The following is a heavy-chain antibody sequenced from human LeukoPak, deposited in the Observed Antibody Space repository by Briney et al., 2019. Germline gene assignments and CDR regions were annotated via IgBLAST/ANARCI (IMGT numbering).Heavy chain of an antibody. CDR3: ARSRGSGYFSFDY. CDR1: GGSISSYY. Sequence: SETLSLTCTVSGGSISSYYWSWIRQPPGKGLEWIGYIYYSGSTNYNPSLKSRVTISVDTSKNQFSLKLSSVTAADTAVYYCARSRGSGYFSFDYWGQGTLVTVSS. V-gene: IGHV4-59*01. D-gene: IGHD3-22*01. CDR2: IYYSGST. J-gene: IGHJ4*02.